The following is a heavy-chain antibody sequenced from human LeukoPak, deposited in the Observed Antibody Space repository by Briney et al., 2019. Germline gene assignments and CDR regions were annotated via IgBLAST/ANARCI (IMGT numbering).Heavy chain of an antibody. CDR2: ISANGVRT. V-gene: IGHV3-23*01. D-gene: IGHD2-2*02. Sequence: GGSLRLSCAASGFTFNTYAMSWVRQAPGKGLEWVSLISANGVRTFYADSVKGRFIISRDNSKNTLYLQMNSLRAEDTAVYYCAKTLLPAAIPNYFDYWGQGTLVTVSS. CDR3: AKTLLPAAIPNYFDY. CDR1: GFTFNTYA. J-gene: IGHJ4*02.